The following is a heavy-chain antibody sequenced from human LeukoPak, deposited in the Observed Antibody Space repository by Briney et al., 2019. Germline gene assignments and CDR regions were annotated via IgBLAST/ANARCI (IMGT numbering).Heavy chain of an antibody. Sequence: SETLSLTCAVYGGSFSGYYWSWIRQPPGKGLEWIGEINHSGSTNYNPSLKSRVTISVDTSKNQFSLKLSSVTAADTAVYYCARASIERIVAAGTVDYWGQGTLVTVSS. J-gene: IGHJ4*02. CDR1: GGSFSGYY. D-gene: IGHD6-13*01. V-gene: IGHV4-34*01. CDR3: ARASIERIVAAGTVDY. CDR2: INHSGST.